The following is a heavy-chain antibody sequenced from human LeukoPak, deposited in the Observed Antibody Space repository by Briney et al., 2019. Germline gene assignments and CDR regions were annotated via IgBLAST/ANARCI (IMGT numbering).Heavy chain of an antibody. CDR1: GGSTSSYC. J-gene: IGHJ4*02. V-gene: IGHV4-59*01. Sequence: SETLSLTCTVSGGSTSSYCWSWIRQPPGKGLEWIGYIYYSGSTNYNPSLKSRVTISVDTSKNQFSLKLSSVTAADTAVYYCARDTSSGWYYFDYWGQGTLVTVSS. CDR2: IYYSGST. CDR3: ARDTSSGWYYFDY. D-gene: IGHD6-19*01.